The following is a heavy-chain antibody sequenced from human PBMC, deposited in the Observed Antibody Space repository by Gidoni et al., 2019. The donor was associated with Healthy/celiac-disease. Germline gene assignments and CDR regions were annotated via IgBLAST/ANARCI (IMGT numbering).Heavy chain of an antibody. CDR3: ARETQPPHNWNDLSN. CDR1: GYTFTSYA. V-gene: IGHV7-4-1*02. Sequence: QVHLVLSGSELKKPGASVKVSCKSSGYTFTSYAMNWVRQAPGQGLEWMGWINTNTGNPTYAQGFTGRFVFSLDTSVSTAYLQISSLKAEDTAVYYCARETQPPHNWNDLSNWGQGTLVTVSS. D-gene: IGHD1-1*01. J-gene: IGHJ4*02. CDR2: INTNTGNP.